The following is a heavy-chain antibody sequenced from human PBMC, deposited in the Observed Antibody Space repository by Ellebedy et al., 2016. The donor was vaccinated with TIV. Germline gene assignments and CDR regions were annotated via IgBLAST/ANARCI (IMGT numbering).Heavy chain of an antibody. D-gene: IGHD6-19*01. J-gene: IGHJ4*02. V-gene: IGHV3-9*01. Sequence: GGSLRLSXAASGFTFDDYAMHWVRQAPGKGLEWVSGISWNSGSIGYADSVKGRFTISRDNAKNSLYLQMNSLRAEDTALYYCAKALKSYSSEPFDYWGQGTLVTVSS. CDR2: ISWNSGSI. CDR3: AKALKSYSSEPFDY. CDR1: GFTFDDYA.